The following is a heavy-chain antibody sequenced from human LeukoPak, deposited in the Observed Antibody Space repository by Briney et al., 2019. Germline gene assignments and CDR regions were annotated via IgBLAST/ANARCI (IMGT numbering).Heavy chain of an antibody. J-gene: IGHJ5*02. CDR1: GFTFSTYG. CDR3: ARDVDTSGHSSQLDP. V-gene: IGHV3-33*01. Sequence: GGSLRLPGAAAGFTFSTYGIHWVRQTPGKGLEWAAAIQSDGSKKYYGDSVKGRFTISRHSSKNTVYLQMNSLRDEDTAGYYCARDVDTSGHSSQLDPGGQGTLVTVSS. D-gene: IGHD3-3*01. CDR2: IQSDGSKK.